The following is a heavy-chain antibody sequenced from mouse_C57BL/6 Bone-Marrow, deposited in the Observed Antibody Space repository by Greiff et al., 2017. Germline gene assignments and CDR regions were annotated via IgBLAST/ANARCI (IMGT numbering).Heavy chain of an antibody. CDR1: GYTFTSYW. D-gene: IGHD1-1*01. V-gene: IGHV1-64*01. J-gene: IGHJ4*01. CDR3: ARGRFYYYGMGAMDY. CDR2: IHPNSGST. Sequence: VQLQQPGAELVKPGASVKLSCKASGYTFTSYWMHWVKPRPGQGLEWIGMIHPNSGSTNYNEKFKSKATLTVDKSSSTAYMQLSSLTSEDSAVYYCARGRFYYYGMGAMDYWGQGTSVTVSS.